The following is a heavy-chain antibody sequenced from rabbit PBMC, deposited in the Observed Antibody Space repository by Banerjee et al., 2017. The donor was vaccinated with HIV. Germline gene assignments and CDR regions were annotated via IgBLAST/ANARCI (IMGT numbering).Heavy chain of an antibody. CDR3: ARDPGAFGDLPL. CDR1: GFSFSNKYV. D-gene: IGHD5-1*01. J-gene: IGHJ6*01. CDR2: INTSSGNT. V-gene: IGHV1S45*01. Sequence: QEQLEESGGDLVKPEGSLTLTCTASGFSFSNKYVMCWVRQAPGKGLEWIACINTSSGNTVYATWAKGRFTISRTSSTTVTLQMTSLTAADTATYFCARDPGAFGDLPLWGPGTLVTVS.